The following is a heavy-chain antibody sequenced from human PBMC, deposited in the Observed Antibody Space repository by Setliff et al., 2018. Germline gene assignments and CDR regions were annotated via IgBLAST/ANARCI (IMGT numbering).Heavy chain of an antibody. V-gene: IGHV4-61*02. CDR3: AREPWYYNFWSGYTRDYFDY. D-gene: IGHD3-3*01. Sequence: SETLSLTCTVSGGSISSGDHYWSWIRQPAGKGLEWIGRIHASGNPGVNPSLESRVAMSIDKSRNQFSLNLQSVTAADTAVYYCAREPWYYNFWSGYTRDYFDYWGQGTLVTVSS. CDR1: GGSISSGDHY. J-gene: IGHJ4*02. CDR2: IHASGNP.